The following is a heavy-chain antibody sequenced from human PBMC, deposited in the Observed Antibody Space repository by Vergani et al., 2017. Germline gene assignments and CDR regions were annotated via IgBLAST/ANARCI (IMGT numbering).Heavy chain of an antibody. J-gene: IGHJ2*01. CDR3: ARAGSYWYFDL. Sequence: QVQLQQWGAGLLKPSETLSLTCAVYGGSFSGYYWSWIRQPPGKGLEWIGEINHSRSTNYNPSLKRRVTISVDTSKNQLSQKLSSVTAADTAVDCCARAGSYWYFDLWGRGTLVTVS. D-gene: IGHD3-10*01. CDR1: GGSFSGYY. V-gene: IGHV4-34*01. CDR2: INHSRST.